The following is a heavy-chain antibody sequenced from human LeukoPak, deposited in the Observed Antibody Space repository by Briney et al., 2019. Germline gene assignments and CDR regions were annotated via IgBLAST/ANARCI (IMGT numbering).Heavy chain of an antibody. J-gene: IGHJ4*02. CDR1: GFTFSSYN. Sequence: PGGSLRLSCAASGFTFSSYNMNWVRQAPGRGLEWVSSITSDSRYMYYADSVKGRFTISRDNSKNTLSLQMNSLRAEDTAVYYCAQDATDFDSSGQTYFDNWGQGTLVTVSS. CDR3: AQDATDFDSSGQTYFDN. V-gene: IGHV3-21*04. D-gene: IGHD3-22*01. CDR2: ITSDSRYM.